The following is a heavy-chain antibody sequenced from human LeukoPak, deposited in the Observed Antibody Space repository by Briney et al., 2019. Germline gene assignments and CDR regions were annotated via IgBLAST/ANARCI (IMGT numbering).Heavy chain of an antibody. CDR3: AKEEAWGVNAFDY. CDR2: IGDDGKAK. J-gene: IGHJ4*02. V-gene: IGHV3-30*04. CDR1: GFTFSNYA. Sequence: GGSLRLSCVASGFTFSNYAMNWVRQAPGKGLEWVAVIGDDGKAKYYADFVRGRFTISRDNSENTVYLQMDSLRGDDTAVYYCAKEEAWGVNAFDYWGQGTLVTVSS. D-gene: IGHD3-10*01.